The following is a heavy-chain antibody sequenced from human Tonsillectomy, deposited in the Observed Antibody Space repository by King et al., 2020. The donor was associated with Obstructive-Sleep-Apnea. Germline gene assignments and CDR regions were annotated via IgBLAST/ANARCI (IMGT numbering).Heavy chain of an antibody. CDR1: GFTFSSYW. D-gene: IGHD3-10*01. V-gene: IGHV3-7*01. CDR3: ARDQAYYYGSGSYYNALYYYGMDV. J-gene: IGHJ6*02. Sequence: VQLVESGGGLVQPGGSLRLSCAASGFTFSSYWMSWVRQAPGKGLEWVANIKQDGSEKYYVDSVNGRFTISRDNAKNSLYLQMNSLRAEDTAVYYCARDQAYYYGSGSYYNALYYYGMDVWGQGTTVTVSS. CDR2: IKQDGSEK.